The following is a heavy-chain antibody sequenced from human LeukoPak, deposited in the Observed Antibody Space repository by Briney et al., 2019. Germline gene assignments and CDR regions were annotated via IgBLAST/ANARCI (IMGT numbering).Heavy chain of an antibody. V-gene: IGHV3-23*01. CDR2: INRSGGGT. CDR1: GFTFSSYA. CDR3: AKYYYDSSSYYRS. Sequence: GGSLRLSCAASGFTFSSYAMSWVRQAPGKGLEWVSTINRSGGGTYYADSVKGRFTISRDNSKTTLSLQMNGLRAEDTAVYYCAKYYYDSSSYYRSWGQGTLVTVSS. D-gene: IGHD3-22*01. J-gene: IGHJ4*02.